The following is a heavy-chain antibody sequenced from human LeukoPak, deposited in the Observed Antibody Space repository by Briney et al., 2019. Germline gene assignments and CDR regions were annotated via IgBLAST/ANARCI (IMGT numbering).Heavy chain of an antibody. CDR1: GFTFSSYA. CDR3: AKGGGTHYYDSSGYYPEGSFDL. D-gene: IGHD3-22*01. J-gene: IGHJ2*01. CDR2: ISGSGGST. Sequence: GGSLRLSCAASGFTFSSYAMSWVRQAPGKGLEWVSAISGSGGSTYYADSVKGRFTISRDNSKNTLYLQMNSLRAEDTAVYYCAKGGGTHYYDSSGYYPEGSFDLWAVAPWSLSPQ. V-gene: IGHV3-23*01.